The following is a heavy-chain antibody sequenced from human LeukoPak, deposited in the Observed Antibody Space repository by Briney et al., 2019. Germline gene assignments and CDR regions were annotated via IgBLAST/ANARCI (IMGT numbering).Heavy chain of an antibody. CDR1: GFTFSSYA. CDR2: INSGSTTI. V-gene: IGHV3-48*04. D-gene: IGHD3-10*01. J-gene: IGHJ5*02. CDR3: ARESLITIIRGVSPYNWFDP. Sequence: GGSLRLSCAASGFTFSSYAMSWVRQAPGKGLEWISYINSGSTTIYYADSVKGRFTISRDNAKNSLYLQVNSLRAEDTAVYYCARESLITIIRGVSPYNWFDPWGQGTLVTVSS.